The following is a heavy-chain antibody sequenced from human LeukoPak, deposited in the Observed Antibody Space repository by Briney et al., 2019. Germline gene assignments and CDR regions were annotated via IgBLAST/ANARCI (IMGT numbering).Heavy chain of an antibody. V-gene: IGHV3-15*01. J-gene: IGHJ4*02. CDR2: VRTKTDGGTT. CDR3: TTETDYGFDY. Sequence: PGGSLRLSCAASGIAFSTNWMSWVRQAPGKGLEWVGRVRTKTDGGTTDYSAPVKGRFTVSRDDSKHTLYLQMNSLKPEDTALYYCTTETDYGFDYWGQGTLVTVSS. CDR1: GIAFSTNW. D-gene: IGHD4-17*01.